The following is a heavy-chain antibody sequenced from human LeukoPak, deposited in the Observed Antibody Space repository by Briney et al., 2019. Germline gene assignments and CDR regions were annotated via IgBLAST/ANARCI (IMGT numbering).Heavy chain of an antibody. CDR1: GGSISSYY. J-gene: IGHJ2*01. V-gene: IGHV4-59*08. CDR3: ARSRGAYGSAYWYFDL. Sequence: PSETLSLTCTVSGGSISSYYWSWIRQPPGKGLEWIGYIYYSGSTNYNPSLKSRVTISVDTSKNQFSLKLSSVTAADTAVYYCARSRGAYGSAYWYFDLWGRGTLVTVSS. CDR2: IYYSGST. D-gene: IGHD3-10*01.